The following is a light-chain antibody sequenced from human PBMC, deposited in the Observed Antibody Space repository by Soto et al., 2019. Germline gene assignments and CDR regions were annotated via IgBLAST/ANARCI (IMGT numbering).Light chain of an antibody. CDR3: QQYGSSPWT. J-gene: IGKJ1*01. V-gene: IGKV3-20*01. CDR1: QSVSSSY. Sequence: EIVLTQSPATLSLSPGERVILSCRASQSVSSSYLAWYQQKPGQTPMLLIYGASSRATGIPDRFSGSGAGTDFTLTISRLEPEDFAVYYCQQYGSSPWTFGQGTKVEIK. CDR2: GAS.